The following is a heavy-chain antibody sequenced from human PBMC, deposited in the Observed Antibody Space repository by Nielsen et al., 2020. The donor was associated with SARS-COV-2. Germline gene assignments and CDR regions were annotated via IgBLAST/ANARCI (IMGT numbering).Heavy chain of an antibody. D-gene: IGHD3-3*01. CDR3: AVIPGVGYFDL. CDR2: IKQDGSEK. V-gene: IGHV3-7*03. Sequence: GESLKISCAASGFTFSTYAMSWVRQAPGKGLEWVANIKQDGSEKYYVDSVKGRFTISRDNAKNSLYLQMNSLRAEDTALYHCAVIPGVGYFDLWGRGTLVTVSS. J-gene: IGHJ2*01. CDR1: GFTFSTYA.